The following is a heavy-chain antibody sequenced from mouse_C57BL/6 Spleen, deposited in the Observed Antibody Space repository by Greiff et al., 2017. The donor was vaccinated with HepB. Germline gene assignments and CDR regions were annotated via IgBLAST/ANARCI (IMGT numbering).Heavy chain of an antibody. J-gene: IGHJ4*01. CDR1: GFTFSDYG. Sequence: EVKLQESGGGLVKPGGSLKLSCAASGFTFSDYGMHWVRQAPEKGLEWVAYISSGSSTIYYADTVKGRFTISRDNAKNTLFLQMTSLRSEDTAMYYCARPNWDEDAMDYWGQGTSVTVSS. D-gene: IGHD4-1*01. CDR2: ISSGSSTI. CDR3: ARPNWDEDAMDY. V-gene: IGHV5-17*01.